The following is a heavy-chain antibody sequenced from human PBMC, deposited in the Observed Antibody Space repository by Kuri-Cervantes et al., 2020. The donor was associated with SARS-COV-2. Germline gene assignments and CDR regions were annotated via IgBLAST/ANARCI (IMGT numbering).Heavy chain of an antibody. Sequence: GESLKISCAASGFPFDTYGIHWVRQAPGKGLEWVAVISFDGTKKYYADSVKGRFTISRDNSKNTLYLQMNSLRTDDTAIYYCAKPYYDLATPLDFWGQGTLVTVSS. CDR3: AKPYYDLATPLDF. CDR2: ISFDGTKK. V-gene: IGHV3-30*18. J-gene: IGHJ4*02. CDR1: GFPFDTYG. D-gene: IGHD3-3*01.